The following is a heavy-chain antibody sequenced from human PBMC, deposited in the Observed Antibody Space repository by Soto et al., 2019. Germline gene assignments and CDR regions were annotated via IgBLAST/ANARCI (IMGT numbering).Heavy chain of an antibody. CDR1: GDSIGGVGY. J-gene: IGHJ5*02. D-gene: IGHD2-21*02. Sequence: SETLSLTCTVSGDSIGGVGYWSWIRQFPGRGLEWIGCISSSGSTYYNPALNDRISLSLDTSQNQFSLKLLSVTAADTAIYYCARSGVTGIVIPSHWFDPWGQGTLVTVSS. V-gene: IGHV4-31*03. CDR3: ARSGVTGIVIPSHWFDP. CDR2: ISSSGST.